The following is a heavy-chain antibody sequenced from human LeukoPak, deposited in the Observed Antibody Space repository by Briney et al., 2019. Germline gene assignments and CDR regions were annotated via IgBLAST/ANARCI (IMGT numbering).Heavy chain of an antibody. Sequence: SETLSLTCTVAGGSISGYYWSWIRQPPGKGLEWIGYIYYSGSTNYNPSLKSRVTISVDMSKNQFSLKLSSVTAADTAVYYCARPAGGGVVAFYFDYWGQGTLVTVSS. CDR3: ARPAGGGVVAFYFDY. J-gene: IGHJ4*02. CDR1: GGSISGYY. CDR2: IYYSGST. D-gene: IGHD2-15*01. V-gene: IGHV4-59*12.